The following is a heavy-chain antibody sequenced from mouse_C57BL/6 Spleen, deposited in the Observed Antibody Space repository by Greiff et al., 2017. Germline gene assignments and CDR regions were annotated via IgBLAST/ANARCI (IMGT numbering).Heavy chain of an antibody. Sequence: EVKLMESGGGLVKPGGSLKLSCAASGFTFSDYGMHWVRQAPEKGLEWVAYISSGSSTIYYADTVKGRFTISRDNAKNTLFLQMTSLRSEDTAMYYCARGYYYGSSYFDYWGQGTTLTVSS. CDR2: ISSGSSTI. D-gene: IGHD1-1*01. V-gene: IGHV5-17*01. CDR1: GFTFSDYG. CDR3: ARGYYYGSSYFDY. J-gene: IGHJ2*01.